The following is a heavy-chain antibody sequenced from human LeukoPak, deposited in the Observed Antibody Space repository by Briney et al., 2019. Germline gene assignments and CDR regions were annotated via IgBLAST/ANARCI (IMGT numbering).Heavy chain of an antibody. J-gene: IGHJ4*02. CDR2: IRYDGSNK. CDR1: GFTFSSYG. CDR3: AKDFNDFWSGYSYYFDY. D-gene: IGHD3-3*01. Sequence: GGSLRLSCAASGFTFSSYGMHWVRQAPGKGLEWVALIRYDGSNKYYAESVKGRFTISRDNSKNTLYLQMNSLRAEDTAVYYCAKDFNDFWSGYSYYFDYWGQGTLVTVSS. V-gene: IGHV3-30*02.